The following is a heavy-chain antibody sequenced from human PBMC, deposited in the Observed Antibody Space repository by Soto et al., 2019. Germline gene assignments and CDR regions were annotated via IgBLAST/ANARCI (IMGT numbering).Heavy chain of an antibody. D-gene: IGHD3-22*01. J-gene: IGHJ4*02. CDR3: ARAAYYYDSSGYYPGDY. CDR2: IIPSFGTA. CDR1: GGTFSSYA. Sequence: SVKVSCKASGGTFSSYAISWVRQAPGQGLEWMGGIIPSFGTANYAQKFQGRVTITGDTSASTAYMEVSSLRSEDTAVYYCARAAYYYDSSGYYPGDYWGQGSLVTVSS. V-gene: IGHV1-69*06.